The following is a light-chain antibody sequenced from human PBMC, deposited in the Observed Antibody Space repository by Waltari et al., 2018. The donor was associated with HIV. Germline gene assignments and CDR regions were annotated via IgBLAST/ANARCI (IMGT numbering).Light chain of an antibody. CDR3: QVWDSSSDHRGV. V-gene: IGLV3-21*04. CDR1: NVGRKG. CDR2: YDR. J-gene: IGLJ3*02. Sequence: SYVVSQPPSVSVAPGQTARMPCEGNNVGRKGVHWYQKKPDQAPTLVIYYDRDRPSGIPERVSGSNFGNTATLTITSVEAGDEADYYCQVWDSSSDHRGVFGGGTKLTVL.